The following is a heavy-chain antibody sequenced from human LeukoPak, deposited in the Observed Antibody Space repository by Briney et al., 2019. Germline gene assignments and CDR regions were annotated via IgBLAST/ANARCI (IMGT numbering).Heavy chain of an antibody. CDR3: ATCTQTTIDYYGMDV. D-gene: IGHD4-11*01. CDR2: IYHSGST. CDR1: GGSISSGGYS. Sequence: SETLSLTCAVSGGSISSGGYSWSWIRQPPGKGLEWIGYIYHSGSTYYNPSLKSRVTISVARSKNQFSLKLSSVTAADTAVYYCATCTQTTIDYYGMDVWGQGTTVTVSS. V-gene: IGHV4-30-2*01. J-gene: IGHJ6*02.